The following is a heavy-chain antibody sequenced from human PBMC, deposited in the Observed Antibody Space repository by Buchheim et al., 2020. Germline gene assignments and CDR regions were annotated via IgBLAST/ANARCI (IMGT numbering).Heavy chain of an antibody. V-gene: IGHV3-30*18. D-gene: IGHD6-19*01. J-gene: IGHJ4*02. Sequence: VQLVESGGGVVQPGRSLRLSCAASGFTFSSYGMHWVRQAPGKGLEWVAVISYDGSNKYYADSVKGRFTISRDNSKNTLYLQMNSLRAEDTAVYYCAKSDSSGWSFDYWGQGTL. CDR2: ISYDGSNK. CDR1: GFTFSSYG. CDR3: AKSDSSGWSFDY.